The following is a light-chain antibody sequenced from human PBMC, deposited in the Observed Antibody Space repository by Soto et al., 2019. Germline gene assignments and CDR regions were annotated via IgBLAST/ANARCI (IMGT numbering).Light chain of an antibody. Sequence: QSALTQPASVSGSPGQSITISCTATSSDIGAYNYVSWFQQHPGKAPKLMMSDVSKRPSGVPDRFSGSKSGTTASLTISGLQAEDEADYYCCSYAGSYTLLFGGGTKLTVL. V-gene: IGLV2-11*01. CDR3: CSYAGSYTLL. CDR1: SSDIGAYNY. CDR2: DVS. J-gene: IGLJ2*01.